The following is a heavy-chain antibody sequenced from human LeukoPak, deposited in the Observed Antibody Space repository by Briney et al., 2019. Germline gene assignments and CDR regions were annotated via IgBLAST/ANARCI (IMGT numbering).Heavy chain of an antibody. CDR3: AKDRSHRSFDY. J-gene: IGHJ4*02. CDR2: ISYDGSNK. V-gene: IGHV3-30*04. CDR1: GFTFSSYA. Sequence: GRSLRLSCAASGFTFSSYAMHWVRQAPGKGLEWVAVISYDGSNKYYADSVKGRFTISRDNSKNTLYLQMNSLRAEDTAVYYCAKDRSHRSFDYWGQGTLVTVSS. D-gene: IGHD1-14*01.